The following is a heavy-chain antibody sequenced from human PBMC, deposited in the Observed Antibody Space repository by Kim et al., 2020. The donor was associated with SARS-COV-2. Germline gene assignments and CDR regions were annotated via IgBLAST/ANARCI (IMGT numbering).Heavy chain of an antibody. V-gene: IGHV5-51*01. Sequence: GESLKISCKGSGYSFTSYWIGWVRQMPGKGLEWMGIIYPGDSDTRYSPSFQGQVTISADKSISTAYLQWSSLKASDTAMYYCARLRSSYSSSSLGMDVWGQGTTVTVSS. CDR2: IYPGDSDT. CDR1: GYSFTSYW. J-gene: IGHJ6*02. D-gene: IGHD6-13*01. CDR3: ARLRSSYSSSSLGMDV.